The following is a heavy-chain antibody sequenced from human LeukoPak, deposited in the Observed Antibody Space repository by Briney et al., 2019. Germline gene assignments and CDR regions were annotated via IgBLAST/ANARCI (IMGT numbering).Heavy chain of an antibody. CDR2: ISYDGSNK. CDR1: GFTFSSYA. CDR3: ARPPPPIAAAGTYFDY. Sequence: GGSLRLSCAASGFTFSSYAMHWVRQAPGKGLEWVAVISYDGSNKYYADSVKGRFNISRHNSKNTLYLQMNSLRSEDTAVYYCARPPPPIAAAGTYFDYWGQGSLVTVSS. J-gene: IGHJ4*02. D-gene: IGHD6-13*01. V-gene: IGHV3-30*04.